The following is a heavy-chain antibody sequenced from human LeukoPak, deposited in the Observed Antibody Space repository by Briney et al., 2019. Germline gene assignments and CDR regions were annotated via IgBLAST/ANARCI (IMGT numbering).Heavy chain of an antibody. J-gene: IGHJ3*01. D-gene: IGHD5-12*01. CDR3: AREGGYDAFDV. CDR1: GFTFSSYE. Sequence: GGSLRLSCAASGFTFSSYEMNWVRQAPGKGLEWVSYISGGGNTVYYADSVMGRFTISRDNAKNSLYLQMNSLRVEDTAVYYCAREGGYDAFDVWGQGTMVTVSS. CDR2: ISGGGNTV. V-gene: IGHV3-48*03.